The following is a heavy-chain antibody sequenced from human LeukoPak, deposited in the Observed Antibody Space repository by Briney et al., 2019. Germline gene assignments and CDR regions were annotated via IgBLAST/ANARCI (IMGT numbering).Heavy chain of an antibody. V-gene: IGHV3-21*01. D-gene: IGHD2-21*02. J-gene: IGHJ4*02. CDR3: SRDRGGGDIYFDY. Sequence: GGSLRLSCAASGFTFSSYSMNWVRQAPGKGLEWVSSISSSSSYIYYADSVKGRFTISRDNAKNSLYLQMSSPGAEDTAIYYCSRDRGGGDIYFDYWGQGTLVTVSS. CDR1: GFTFSSYS. CDR2: ISSSSSYI.